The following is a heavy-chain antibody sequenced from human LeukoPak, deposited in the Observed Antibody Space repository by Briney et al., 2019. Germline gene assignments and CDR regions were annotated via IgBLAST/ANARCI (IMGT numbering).Heavy chain of an antibody. D-gene: IGHD4-11*01. Sequence: PGGTLRLSCAASKFTFSHYGMHWVRQAQGKGLQWVAVIWSDGSNHYYADSVKGRFTISRDNSNNMVYLQMNSLRVDDTGVYYCARDAQRGFDYSNSLAYWGQGVLVTVSS. V-gene: IGHV3-33*01. CDR3: ARDAQRGFDYSNSLAY. CDR2: IWSDGSNH. J-gene: IGHJ4*02. CDR1: KFTFSHYG.